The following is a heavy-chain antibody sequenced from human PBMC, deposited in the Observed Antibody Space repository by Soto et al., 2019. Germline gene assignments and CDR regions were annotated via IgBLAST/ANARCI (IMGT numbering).Heavy chain of an antibody. D-gene: IGHD4-17*01. V-gene: IGHV2-70*04. CDR1: GFSLSSKGMR. Sequence: SGPTLVNPTQTLTLTCTFSGFSLSSKGMRVSWIRQPPGKALEWLARIDWDDDKFYSPSLRTRHTISKDTSKNQVVLTMTNVDPKDTATYYCARSPGGFTVATYFFDYWGQGTLVTVSS. CDR3: ARSPGGFTVATYFFDY. J-gene: IGHJ4*02. CDR2: IDWDDDK.